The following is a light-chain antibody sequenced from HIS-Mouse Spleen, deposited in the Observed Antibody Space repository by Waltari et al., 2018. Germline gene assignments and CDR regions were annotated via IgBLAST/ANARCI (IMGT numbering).Light chain of an antibody. J-gene: IGLJ1*01. CDR2: GKN. CDR1: SLRSYY. V-gene: IGLV3-19*01. CDR3: NSRDSSGNHHYV. Sequence: SSELTQDPAVSVALGQTVRITCQGDSLRSYYASWYQQKPGQAPVLVIYGKNNRPSGIPDRFSGSRSGNTASLTITGAQAEDEADYYCNSRDSSGNHHYVFGTGTKVTVL.